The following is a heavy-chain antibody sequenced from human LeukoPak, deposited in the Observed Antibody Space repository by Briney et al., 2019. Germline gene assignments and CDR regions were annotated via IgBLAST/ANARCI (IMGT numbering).Heavy chain of an antibody. V-gene: IGHV4-34*01. Sequence: SETLSLTCAVYGGSFSGYYWSWIRQPPGKGLEWIGEINHSGSTNYNPSLKSRVTISVDTSKNQFSLELTSVTAADTAVYYCARRRYDASGYYPSRGRYFDYWGQGTLVTVSS. CDR2: INHSGST. CDR1: GGSFSGYY. J-gene: IGHJ4*02. D-gene: IGHD3-22*01. CDR3: ARRRYDASGYYPSRGRYFDY.